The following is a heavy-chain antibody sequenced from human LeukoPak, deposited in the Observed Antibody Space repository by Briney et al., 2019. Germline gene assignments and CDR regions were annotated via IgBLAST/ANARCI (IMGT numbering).Heavy chain of an antibody. J-gene: IGHJ6*02. CDR3: ARGAGIAAAVLYYGMDV. Sequence: SETLSLTCAVYGGSFSGYYWSWIRQPPGKGLEWIGEINHSGSTNYNPSLKSRVTISVDTSKNQFSLKLSSVTAADMAVYYCARGAGIAAAVLYYGMDVWGQGTTVTVSS. D-gene: IGHD6-13*01. V-gene: IGHV4-34*01. CDR2: INHSGST. CDR1: GGSFSGYY.